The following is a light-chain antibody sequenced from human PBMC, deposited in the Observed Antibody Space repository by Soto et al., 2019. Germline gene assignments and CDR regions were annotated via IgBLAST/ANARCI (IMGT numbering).Light chain of an antibody. J-gene: IGKJ1*01. CDR1: QSVSTNY. CDR3: QQSFNMPRT. CDR2: DAS. Sequence: EIVLTQSPATLSLSPGERATLFCGASQSVSTNYVAWYQQKPGLAPRLLIYDASSRAAGISHRFSGSGSGTDFTLTISSLQPEDFATYYCQQSFNMPRTFGQGSKVDIK. V-gene: IGKV3D-20*01.